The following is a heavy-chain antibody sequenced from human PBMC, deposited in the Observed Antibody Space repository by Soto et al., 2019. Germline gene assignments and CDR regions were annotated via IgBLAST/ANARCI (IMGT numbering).Heavy chain of an antibody. J-gene: IGHJ3*02. CDR2: IKQDGSEK. V-gene: IGHV3-7*05. D-gene: IGHD3-3*01. CDR1: GFTFSSYW. CDR3: ARGLNYDFWSGYFPAAVGDAFDI. Sequence: GGSLRLSCAASGFTFSSYWMSWVRQAPGKGLEWVANIKQDGSEKYYVDSVKGRFTISRDNAKNSLYLQMNSLRAEDTAVYYCARGLNYDFWSGYFPAAVGDAFDIWGQGTMVTVSS.